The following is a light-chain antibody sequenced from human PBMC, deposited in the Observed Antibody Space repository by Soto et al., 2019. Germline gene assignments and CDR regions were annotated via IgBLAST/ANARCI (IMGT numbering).Light chain of an antibody. CDR3: QQYGSLLWT. Sequence: ESVLTQSPGTLSLSPGERATLSCRASQSVSSSYLAWYQQKPGQAPRLLIYGASSRATGIPDRFSGSGSGTDFTLTISRLEPEDFAVYYCQQYGSLLWTFGQGTKVDIK. CDR2: GAS. CDR1: QSVSSSY. J-gene: IGKJ1*01. V-gene: IGKV3-20*01.